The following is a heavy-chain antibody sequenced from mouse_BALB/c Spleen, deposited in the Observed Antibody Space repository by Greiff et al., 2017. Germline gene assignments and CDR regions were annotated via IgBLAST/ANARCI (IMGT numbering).Heavy chain of an antibody. J-gene: IGHJ3*01. V-gene: IGHV3-8*02. CDR3: ARRSTTATDWFAY. CDR1: GDSITSGY. CDR2: ISYSGST. D-gene: IGHD1-2*01. Sequence: EVKLLESGPSLVKPSQTLSLTCSVTGDSITSGYWNWIRKFPGNKLEYMGYISYSGSTYYNPSLKSRISITRDTSKNQYYLQLNSVTTEDTATYYCARRSTTATDWFAYWGQGTLVTVSA.